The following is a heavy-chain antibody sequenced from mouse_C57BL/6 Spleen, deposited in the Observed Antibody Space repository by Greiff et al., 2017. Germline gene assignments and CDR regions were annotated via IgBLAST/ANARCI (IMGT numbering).Heavy chain of an antibody. CDR3: ARSDLYFDY. J-gene: IGHJ2*01. V-gene: IGHV1-19*01. Sequence: VQLQQSGPVLVKPGASVKMSCKASGYTFTDYYMNWVKQSHGKSLEWIGVINPYNGGTSYNQKFKGKATLTVDKSSSTAYMELNSLTSEDSAVYYCARSDLYFDYWGQGTTLTVSS. CDR2: INPYNGGT. CDR1: GYTFTDYY.